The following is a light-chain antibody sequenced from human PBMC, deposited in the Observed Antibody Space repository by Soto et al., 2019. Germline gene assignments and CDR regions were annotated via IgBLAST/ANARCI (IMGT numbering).Light chain of an antibody. CDR2: EVS. V-gene: IGLV2-14*01. CDR1: SSDVGGYTY. J-gene: IGLJ1*01. Sequence: QSVLTQPASVSGSPGQSITISCTGTSSDVGGYTYVSWYQHHPGKAPKLLIYEVSNRPSGVSNRFSGSKSGNTASLTISGLQAEDEADYYCSSYTISNTLPFVFGTGTKVTVL. CDR3: SSYTISNTLPFV.